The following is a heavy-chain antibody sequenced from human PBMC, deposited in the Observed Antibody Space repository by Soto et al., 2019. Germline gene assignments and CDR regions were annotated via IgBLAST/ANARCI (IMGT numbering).Heavy chain of an antibody. V-gene: IGHV3-64D*08. Sequence: PGGSLRLSCSASGFTFSSYAMHWVRQAPGKGLEYVSAISSNGGSTYYADSVKGRLTISRDNSKNTLYLQMSSLRAEDTAVYYCVKGDSGYDFPVFYYYYGMDVWGQGTTVTVSS. D-gene: IGHD5-12*01. CDR2: ISSNGGST. J-gene: IGHJ6*02. CDR1: GFTFSSYA. CDR3: VKGDSGYDFPVFYYYYGMDV.